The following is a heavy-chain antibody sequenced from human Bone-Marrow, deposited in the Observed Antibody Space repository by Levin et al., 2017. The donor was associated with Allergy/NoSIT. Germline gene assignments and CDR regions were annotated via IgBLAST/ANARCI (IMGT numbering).Heavy chain of an antibody. CDR2: ISARADTT. CDR1: GFTFSSYA. Sequence: GESLKISCAASGFTFSSYAMSWVRQVPGKGLEWVSAISARADTTFYADPLKGRFSISRDDSKNTLYLQNNNPRAEDPAVYYCAQKRYDLGRNWDDGFDVWGQGTMVFVSS. V-gene: IGHV3-23*01. J-gene: IGHJ3*01. D-gene: IGHD3-3*01. CDR3: AQKRYDLGRNWDDGFDV.